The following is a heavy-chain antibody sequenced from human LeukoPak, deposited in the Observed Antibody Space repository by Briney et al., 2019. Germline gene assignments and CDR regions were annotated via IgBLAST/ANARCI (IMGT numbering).Heavy chain of an antibody. CDR3: ARNGYTSGWYRN. CDR2: ISGSGGST. J-gene: IGHJ4*02. Sequence: GGSLRLSCAASGFTFSSYAMSWVLRAPGKGLEWVSAISGSGGSTYYADSVKGRFTISRDNSKNTLYLQMNSLRAEDTAVYYCARNGYTSGWYRNWGQGTLVTVSS. V-gene: IGHV3-23*01. D-gene: IGHD6-19*01. CDR1: GFTFSSYA.